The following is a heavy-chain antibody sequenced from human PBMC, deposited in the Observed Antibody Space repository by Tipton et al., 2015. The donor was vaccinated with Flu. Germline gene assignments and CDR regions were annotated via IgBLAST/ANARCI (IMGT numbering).Heavy chain of an antibody. CDR2: INPSDDFT. CDR3: AKADASGWFADN. J-gene: IGHJ4*02. CDR1: GYTFTRYS. D-gene: IGHD6-19*01. Sequence: QVQLVQSGAEVRKPGASVKVSCRALGYTFTRYSMHWVRQAPGQGLEWVGIINPSDDFTSYAQKFQGRVTLARDTSTSTVSLEVNSLIFDDTAVYYCAKADASGWFADNWGQGTLVTVSS. V-gene: IGHV1-46*01.